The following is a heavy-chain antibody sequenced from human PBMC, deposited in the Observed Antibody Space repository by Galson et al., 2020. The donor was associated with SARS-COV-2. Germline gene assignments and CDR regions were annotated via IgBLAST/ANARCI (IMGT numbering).Heavy chain of an antibody. CDR1: SGFISTTSYY. D-gene: IGHD2-15*01. V-gene: IGHV4-39*07. J-gene: IGHJ4*02. CDR2: IYYTGST. CDR3: ARVGGCSGGSCYSPQYFDY. Sequence: SETLSLTCTVSSGFISTTSYYWGWIRQPPGKGLEWIGSIYYTGSTYSNPSLKSRVIISVDTSKRQFSLKLNSVTAADTAVYYCARVGGCSGGSCYSPQYFDYWGQGTLVTVSS.